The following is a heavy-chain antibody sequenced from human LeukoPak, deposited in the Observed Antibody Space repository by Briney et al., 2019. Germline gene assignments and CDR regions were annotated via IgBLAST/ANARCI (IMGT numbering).Heavy chain of an antibody. V-gene: IGHV3-66*01. CDR2: IYSGGST. D-gene: IGHD3-9*01. Sequence: PGGSLRLSCAASGFTVSSNYMSWVRQAPGKGLEWVSVIYSGGSTYYADSVKGRFTISRDNSKNTLYLQMNSLRAEDTAVYYCAKDPTVAPYYDILTGRDYWGQGTLVTVSS. CDR3: AKDPTVAPYYDILTGRDY. CDR1: GFTVSSNY. J-gene: IGHJ4*02.